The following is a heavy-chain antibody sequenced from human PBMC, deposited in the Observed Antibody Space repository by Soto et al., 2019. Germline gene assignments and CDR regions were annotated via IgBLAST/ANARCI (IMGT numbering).Heavy chain of an antibody. CDR1: GYTLTELS. CDR2: FDPEDGET. CDR3: ATKIITGNRHNWFDP. V-gene: IGHV1-24*01. D-gene: IGHD1-1*01. J-gene: IGHJ5*02. Sequence: ASVKVSCKVSGYTLTELSMHWVRQAPGKGLEWMGGFDPEDGETIYAQKFQGRVTMTEDTSTDTAYMELSSLRSEDTAVYYCATKIITGNRHNWFDPWGQGTLVTVS.